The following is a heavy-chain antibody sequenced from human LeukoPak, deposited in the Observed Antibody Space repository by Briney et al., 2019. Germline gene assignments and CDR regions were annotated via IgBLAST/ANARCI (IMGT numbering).Heavy chain of an antibody. J-gene: IGHJ4*02. CDR1: GGSISSYY. V-gene: IGHV4-4*07. CDR3: ARLYYDYVWGNPGEDY. Sequence: SETLSLTCTVSGGSISSYYWSWIRQPAGKGLEWIGRIDTSGNTNYKPSLKSRVTMSVDTSKKQFSLKLSSVTAADTAVYYCARLYYDYVWGNPGEDYWGQGTLVTVSS. CDR2: IDTSGNT. D-gene: IGHD3-16*01.